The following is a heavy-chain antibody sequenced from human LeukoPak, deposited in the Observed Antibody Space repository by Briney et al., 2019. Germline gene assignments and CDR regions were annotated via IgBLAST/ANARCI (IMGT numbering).Heavy chain of an antibody. V-gene: IGHV4-34*01. J-gene: IGHJ4*02. Sequence: SETLSLTCAVYGESFSGYFWSWIRQPPGKGPEWIGEINLTGSTNYKSSLKSRVTISTDTSKNQFSLTLTSVTAGDTAVYYCARGRWGWDTSSDWDYWSQGVLVTVSS. CDR1: GESFSGYF. D-gene: IGHD3/OR15-3a*01. CDR3: ARGRWGWDTSSDWDY. CDR2: INLTGST.